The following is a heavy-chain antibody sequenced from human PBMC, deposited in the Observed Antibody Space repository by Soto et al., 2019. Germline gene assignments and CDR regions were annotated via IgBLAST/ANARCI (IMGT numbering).Heavy chain of an antibody. J-gene: IGHJ5*01. V-gene: IGHV1-2*02. Sequence: ASVKVSCKASGYTFTGYYMHWVRQAPGQGLEWMGWINPNSGGTNYAQKFQGRVTMTRDTSISTAYMELSRLRSDDTAVYYCARDRRPSPFGGVIANWFDYWGQGTLVTVSS. D-gene: IGHD3-16*02. CDR3: ARDRRPSPFGGVIANWFDY. CDR1: GYTFTGYY. CDR2: INPNSGGT.